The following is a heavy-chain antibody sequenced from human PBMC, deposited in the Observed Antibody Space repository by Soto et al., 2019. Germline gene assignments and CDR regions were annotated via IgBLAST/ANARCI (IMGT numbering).Heavy chain of an antibody. D-gene: IGHD1-26*01. V-gene: IGHV1-3*01. CDR1: GYTFTSYA. CDR2: INAGNGNT. CDR3: ARRGGVLHNTSYYYYYYMDV. J-gene: IGHJ6*03. Sequence: PEASVKVSCKASGYTFTSYAMHWVRQAPGQRLEWMGWINAGNGNTKYSQKFQGRVTITRDTSASTAYMELSSLRSEDTAVYYCARRGGVLHNTSYYYYYYMDVWGKGTTVTVSS.